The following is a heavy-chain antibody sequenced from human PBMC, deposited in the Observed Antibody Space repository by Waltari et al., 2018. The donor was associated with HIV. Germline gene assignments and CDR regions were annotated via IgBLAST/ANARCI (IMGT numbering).Heavy chain of an antibody. Sequence: QVQLVQSGAEVKKPGASVKVSCKASGYTFTSYGISWVRQAPGKGLEWMGWISAYNGNTNYAQNLQGRVTMTTDTSTSTAYMELRSLRSDDTAVYYCARVTYSYDSSGYYYLDYWGQGTLVTVSS. CDR1: GYTFTSYG. CDR2: ISAYNGNT. D-gene: IGHD3-22*01. V-gene: IGHV1-18*01. CDR3: ARVTYSYDSSGYYYLDY. J-gene: IGHJ4*02.